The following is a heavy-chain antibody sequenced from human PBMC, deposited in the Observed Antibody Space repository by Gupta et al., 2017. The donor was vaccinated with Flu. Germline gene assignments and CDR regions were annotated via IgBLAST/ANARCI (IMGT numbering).Heavy chain of an antibody. CDR3: EKDWWWNNNNYSMNV. CDR2: ISQDGSNY. D-gene: IGHD2-8*02. V-gene: IGHV3-30*18. Sequence: APGKGLEWVAVISQDGSNYYHTDSVKGRFTISRDNSKNTLYLQMSSLRTEDTAVYYCEKDWWWNNNNYSMNVWGQGTTVTVSS. J-gene: IGHJ6*02.